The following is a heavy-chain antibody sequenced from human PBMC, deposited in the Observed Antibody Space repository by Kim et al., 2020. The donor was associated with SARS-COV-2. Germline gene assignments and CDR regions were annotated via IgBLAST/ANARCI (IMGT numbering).Heavy chain of an antibody. CDR2: IYYSGST. V-gene: IGHV4-61*01. Sequence: SETLSLTCTVSGGSVSSGSYYWSWIRQPPGKGLEWIGYIYYSGSTNYNPSLKSRVTISVDTSKNQFSLKLSSVTAADTAVYYCARDKTGGYPRAFDIWGQGTMVTVSS. J-gene: IGHJ3*02. CDR1: GGSVSSGSYY. D-gene: IGHD2-8*02. CDR3: ARDKTGGYPRAFDI.